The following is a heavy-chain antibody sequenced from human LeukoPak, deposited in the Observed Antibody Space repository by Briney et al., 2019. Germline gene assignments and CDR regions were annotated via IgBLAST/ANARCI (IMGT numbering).Heavy chain of an antibody. J-gene: IGHJ5*02. CDR2: INSDGSST. Sequence: GGSLRLSCAASGFTFSSYAMNWVRQTPGKGLVWVSLINSDGSSTNYADSVKGRFTISRDNAKNTLYLQMNSLRAEDTAVYYCARDLPRTSGPWGQGTLVTVSS. D-gene: IGHD3-10*01. CDR3: ARDLPRTSGP. V-gene: IGHV3-74*01. CDR1: GFTFSSYA.